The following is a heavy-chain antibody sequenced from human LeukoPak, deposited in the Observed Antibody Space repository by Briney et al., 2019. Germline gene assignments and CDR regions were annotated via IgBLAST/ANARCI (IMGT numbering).Heavy chain of an antibody. D-gene: IGHD1-1*01. J-gene: IGHJ4*02. V-gene: IGHV3-7*02. Sequence: GGSLRLASAAPGFSFGSYWMRWVRQAPEKGLEWVANIKQDGSEKYYVDSVKGRFTISRDNAKNSLYLEMNSLRVEDTAVYYCVSTATFDYWGQGTLVTVSS. CDR2: IKQDGSEK. CDR3: VSTATFDY. CDR1: GFSFGSYW.